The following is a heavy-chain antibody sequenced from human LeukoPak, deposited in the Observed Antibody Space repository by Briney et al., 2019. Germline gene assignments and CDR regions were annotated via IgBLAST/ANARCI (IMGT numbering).Heavy chain of an antibody. CDR2: IDPDSGLT. Sequence: ASVKVSCKTSGYPFTAFYIHWVRLAPGQGREWMGWIDPDSGLTDYAQIFRGRVNMTRDTSISTVHLELDTLTSDDAAVYYCARGDTGDLAFDYWGQGSLVTVSS. V-gene: IGHV1-2*02. CDR1: GYPFTAFY. J-gene: IGHJ4*02. D-gene: IGHD4-17*01. CDR3: ARGDTGDLAFDY.